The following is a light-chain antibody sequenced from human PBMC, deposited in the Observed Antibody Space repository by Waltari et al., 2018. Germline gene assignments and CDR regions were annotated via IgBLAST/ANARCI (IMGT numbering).Light chain of an antibody. CDR1: QSVGTS. CDR2: GAS. CDR3: QHYVRLPAT. J-gene: IGKJ1*01. V-gene: IGKV3-20*01. Sequence: EVVLTQSPGTLSLSPGERPTPACRASQSVGTSLPWYQQKPGQAPRLLIFGASRRATGIPDRFSGSGSGTDFSLTISRLEPEDFAVYYCQHYVRLPATFGQGTKVEI.